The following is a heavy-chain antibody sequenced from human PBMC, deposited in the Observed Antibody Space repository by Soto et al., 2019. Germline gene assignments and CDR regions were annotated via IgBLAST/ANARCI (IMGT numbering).Heavy chain of an antibody. CDR2: ISPSGSYM. V-gene: IGHV3-21*01. D-gene: IGHD3-3*01. Sequence: EMQLVESGGGLVKPGGSLRLSCAASGFIFNTYSMDWVRQAPGKGLEWVASISPSGSYMYYGDSLKGRFIVSRDNAKNSLYLQMDSLRADDTAIDYCAGFGLVTFDCWGQGTLVTVSS. J-gene: IGHJ4*02. CDR3: AGFGLVTFDC. CDR1: GFIFNTYS.